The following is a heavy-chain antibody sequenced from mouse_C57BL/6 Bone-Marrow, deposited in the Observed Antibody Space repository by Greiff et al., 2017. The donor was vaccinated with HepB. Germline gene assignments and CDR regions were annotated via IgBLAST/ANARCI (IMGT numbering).Heavy chain of an antibody. V-gene: IGHV1-26*01. CDR3: ARAYSNYLAWFAY. J-gene: IGHJ3*01. CDR1: GYTFTDYY. D-gene: IGHD2-5*01. Sequence: EVQLQQSGPELVKPGASVKISCKASGYTFTDYYMNWVKQSHGKSLEWIGDINPNNGGTSYNQKFKGKATLTLDKSSSTAYLELRSLTSKDSAVYYCARAYSNYLAWFAYWGQGTLVTVSA. CDR2: INPNNGGT.